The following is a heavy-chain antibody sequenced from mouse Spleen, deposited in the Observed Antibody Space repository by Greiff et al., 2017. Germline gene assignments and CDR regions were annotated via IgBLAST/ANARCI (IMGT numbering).Heavy chain of an antibody. J-gene: IGHJ3*01. CDR2: INPSTGGT. D-gene: IGHD2-4*01. V-gene: IGHV1-42*01. CDR3: ARFDDYDRGAY. CDR1: GYSFTGYY. Sequence: VQLQQSGPELVKPGASVKISCKASGYSFTGYYMNWVKQSPEKSLEWIGEINPSTGGTTYNQKFKAKATLTVDKSSSTAYMQLKSLTSEDSAVYYCARFDDYDRGAYWGQGTLVTVSA.